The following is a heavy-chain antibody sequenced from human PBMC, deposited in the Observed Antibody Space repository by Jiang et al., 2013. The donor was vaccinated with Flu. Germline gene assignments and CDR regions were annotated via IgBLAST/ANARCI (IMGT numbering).Heavy chain of an antibody. CDR3: ARGKGGDN. CDR2: ET. V-gene: IGHV3-7*01. Sequence: ETYYVDSVKGRFTISRDNANNSLFLQMNSLRAEDTAVYYCARGKGGDNWGQGTLVTVSS. J-gene: IGHJ4*02.